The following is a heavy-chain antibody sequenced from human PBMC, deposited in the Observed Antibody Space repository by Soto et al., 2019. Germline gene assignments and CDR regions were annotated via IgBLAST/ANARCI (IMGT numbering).Heavy chain of an antibody. D-gene: IGHD3-3*02. V-gene: IGHV1-18*01. CDR2: ISAYNGNT. J-gene: IGHJ4*02. CDR3: ARVPGIRDGYNYLDY. CDR1: GYTFTSYG. Sequence: ASVKVSCKASGYTFTSYGISWVRQAPGQGLEWMGWISAYNGNTNYAQKLQGRVTMTTDTSTSTAYMELRSLRSDDTAVYYCARVPGIRDGYNYLDYWGQGTLVTVSS.